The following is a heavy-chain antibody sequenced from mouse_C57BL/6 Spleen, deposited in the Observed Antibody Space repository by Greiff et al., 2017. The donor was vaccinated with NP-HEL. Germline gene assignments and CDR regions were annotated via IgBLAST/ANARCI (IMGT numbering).Heavy chain of an antibody. CDR2: IDPSDSYT. CDR1: GYTFTSYW. J-gene: IGHJ2*01. Sequence: QVQLQQPGAELVMPGASVKLSCKASGYTFTSYWMHWVKQRPGQGLEWIGEIDPSDSYTNYNQKFKGKSTLTVDKSSSTAYMQLSSLTSEDSAVYYCARRGPDSNYFDYWGQGTTLTVSS. V-gene: IGHV1-69*01. CDR3: ARRGPDSNYFDY. D-gene: IGHD2-5*01.